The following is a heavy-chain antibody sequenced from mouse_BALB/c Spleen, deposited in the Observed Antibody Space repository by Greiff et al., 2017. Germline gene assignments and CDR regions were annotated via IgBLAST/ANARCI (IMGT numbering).Heavy chain of an antibody. CDR2: ISNLAYSI. D-gene: IGHD1-1*01. Sequence: EVKLMESGGGLVQPGGSRKLSCAASGFTFSDYGMAWVRQAPGKGPEWVAFISNLAYSIYYADTVTGRFTISRENAKNTLYLEMSSLRSEDTAMYYCARDDGSSYFDYWGQGTTLTVSS. CDR3: ARDDGSSYFDY. V-gene: IGHV5-15*02. CDR1: GFTFSDYG. J-gene: IGHJ2*01.